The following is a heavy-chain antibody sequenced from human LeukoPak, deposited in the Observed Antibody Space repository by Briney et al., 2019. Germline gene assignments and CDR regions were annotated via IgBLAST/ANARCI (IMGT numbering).Heavy chain of an antibody. D-gene: IGHD3-3*01. Sequence: GGSLRLSCAASGFTFDDYAMHWVRQAPGKGLERVSGISWNSGSIGYADSVKGRFTISRDNAKNSLYLQMNSLRAEDTALYYCAKDQTPRITIFGVVPFDIWGQGTMVTVSS. CDR1: GFTFDDYA. V-gene: IGHV3-9*01. CDR2: ISWNSGSI. CDR3: AKDQTPRITIFGVVPFDI. J-gene: IGHJ3*02.